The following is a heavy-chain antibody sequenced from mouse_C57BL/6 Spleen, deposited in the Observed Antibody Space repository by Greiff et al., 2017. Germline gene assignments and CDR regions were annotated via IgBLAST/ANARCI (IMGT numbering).Heavy chain of an antibody. CDR3: ARSGGDAMDY. D-gene: IGHD4-1*01. Sequence: QVQLQQSGPELVKPGASVKISCKASGYAFSSSWMNWVKQRPGKGLEWIGRIYPGDGDTNYNGKFKGKATLTADKSSSTAYMQLSSLTSEDSAVYFCARSGGDAMDYWGQGTSVTVSS. CDR2: IYPGDGDT. CDR1: GYAFSSSW. V-gene: IGHV1-82*01. J-gene: IGHJ4*01.